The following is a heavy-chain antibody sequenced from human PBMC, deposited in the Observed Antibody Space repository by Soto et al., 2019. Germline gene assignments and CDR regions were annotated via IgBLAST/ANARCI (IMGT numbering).Heavy chain of an antibody. D-gene: IGHD6-19*01. J-gene: IGHJ4*02. CDR3: VRARQWLAFDF. V-gene: IGHV4-61*08. CDR1: GGSIILGVYY. Sequence: SETLSLTCTVSGGSIILGVYYWSWIRQHPGKGLEWIGNIYDSGTTNYNPSLESRVSISIDTAKNQFSLELTSVTAADTAVYYCVRARQWLAFDFWGQGTLVTVSS. CDR2: IYDSGTT.